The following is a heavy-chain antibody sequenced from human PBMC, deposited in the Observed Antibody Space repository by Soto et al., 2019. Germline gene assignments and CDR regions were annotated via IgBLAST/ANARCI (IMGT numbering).Heavy chain of an antibody. Sequence: VASVKVSCKASGYTFTSYAMHWVRQAPGQRLEWMGWINAGNGNTKYSQKFQGRVTITRDTSASTAYMELSSLRSEDTAVYYCARSMAVAVYFDYWGQGTLVTVSS. V-gene: IGHV1-3*01. CDR1: GYTFTSYA. CDR3: ARSMAVAVYFDY. D-gene: IGHD6-19*01. CDR2: INAGNGNT. J-gene: IGHJ4*02.